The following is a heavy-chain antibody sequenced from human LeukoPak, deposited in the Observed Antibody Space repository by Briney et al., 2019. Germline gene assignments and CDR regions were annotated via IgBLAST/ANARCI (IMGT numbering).Heavy chain of an antibody. CDR1: GFSNSV. CDR2: ISYDGSNK. V-gene: IGHV3-30*18. CDR3: AKDKSKLWFGDDAFDI. J-gene: IGHJ3*02. D-gene: IGHD3-10*01. Sequence: GKSLRLSCGVFGFSNSVMHWVRQAPGKGLEWVAVISYDGSNKYYADSVKGRFTISRDNSKNTLYLQMNSLRAEDTALYYCAKDKSKLWFGDDAFDIWGQGTMVTVSS.